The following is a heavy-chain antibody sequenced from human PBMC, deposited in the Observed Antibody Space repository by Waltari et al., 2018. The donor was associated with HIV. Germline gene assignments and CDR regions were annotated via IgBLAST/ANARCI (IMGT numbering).Heavy chain of an antibody. CDR2: INTNTGNP. CDR3: ARDGCGGGNCNPDY. CDR1: GYTFTRFA. D-gene: IGHD2-15*01. J-gene: IGHJ4*02. V-gene: IGHV7-4-1*02. Sequence: QVQLVQSGSELKQPGASVKVSCKASGYTFTRFAMDWVRQAPGQGLEWMGWINTNTGNPTYAQGFTGRFVFSLDTSVSTAYLQISSLKAEDTAVYYCARDGCGGGNCNPDYWGQGTLVTVSS.